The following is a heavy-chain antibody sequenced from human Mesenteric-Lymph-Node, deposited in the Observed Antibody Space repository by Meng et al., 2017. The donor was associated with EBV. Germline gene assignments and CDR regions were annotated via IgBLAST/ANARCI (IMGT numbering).Heavy chain of an antibody. CDR3: ARRGIAEGFDF. CDR1: GGSVSSGGYS. V-gene: IGHV4-30-2*01. J-gene: IGHJ4*02. CDR2: IYHFGSP. Sequence: QLQLQEPGSGLGKPSQTLSLTCAVSGGSVSSGGYSWSWIRQPPGKGLEWIGYIYHFGSPNYNPSLKSRVTISVDRSKNQFSLNLTSMTAADTAVYYCARRGIAEGFDFWGQGTLVTVSS.